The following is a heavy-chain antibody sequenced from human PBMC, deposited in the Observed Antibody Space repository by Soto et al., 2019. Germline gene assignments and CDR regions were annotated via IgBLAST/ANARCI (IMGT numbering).Heavy chain of an antibody. J-gene: IGHJ6*02. D-gene: IGHD4-4*01. V-gene: IGHV3-30-3*01. CDR1: GFTFSSYA. CDR2: VSHDDNYK. Sequence: PGGSLRLSCAASGFTFSSYAMHWVRQAPGKGLEWVALVSHDDNYKYYANSVKGRFTISRDNSKNTLYLQMNSLRAEDTAVYYCAREGHYSNYNYYYLMDVWGQGTTVTVSS. CDR3: AREGHYSNYNYYYLMDV.